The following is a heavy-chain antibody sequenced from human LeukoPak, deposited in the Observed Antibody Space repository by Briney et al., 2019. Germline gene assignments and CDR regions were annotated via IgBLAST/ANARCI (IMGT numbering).Heavy chain of an antibody. V-gene: IGHV3-30-3*01. D-gene: IGHD5-18*01. Sequence: QPGRSLRLSCAASGFTFSSYAMHWVRQAPGKGLEWVAVISYDGSNKYYADSVKGRFTISRDNSKNTLYLQMNSLRAEDTAVYYCARDFGPQAAMASDYWGQGTLVTVSS. CDR2: ISYDGSNK. J-gene: IGHJ4*02. CDR3: ARDFGPQAAMASDY. CDR1: GFTFSSYA.